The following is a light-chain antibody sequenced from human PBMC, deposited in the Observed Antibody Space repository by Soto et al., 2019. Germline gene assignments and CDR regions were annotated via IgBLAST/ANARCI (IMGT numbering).Light chain of an antibody. CDR3: QQTYRIPYT. V-gene: IGKV1-39*01. CDR2: AAS. J-gene: IGKJ2*01. CDR1: QSISVY. Sequence: DIQMTQSPSSLSVSIGDRVTITCRSSQSISVYINRYQKKSGTPPKLLMYAASNSQSGVPSRFSGRGSGTDFTLTISSLQPEDFASYYCQQTYRIPYTFGQGTKVEI.